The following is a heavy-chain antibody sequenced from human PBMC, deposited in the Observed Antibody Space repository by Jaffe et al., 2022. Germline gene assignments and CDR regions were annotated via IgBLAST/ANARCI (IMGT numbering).Heavy chain of an antibody. CDR2: IRYDGSNK. CDR1: GFTFSSYG. V-gene: IGHV3-30*02. Sequence: QVQLVESGGGVVQPGGSLRLSCAASGFTFSSYGMHWVRQAPGKGLEWVAFIRYDGSNKYYADSVKGRFTISRDNSKNTLYLQMNSLRAEDTAVYYCAKDSQDYGDYGGVYYYMDVWGKGTTVTVSS. D-gene: IGHD4-17*01. J-gene: IGHJ6*03. CDR3: AKDSQDYGDYGGVYYYMDV.